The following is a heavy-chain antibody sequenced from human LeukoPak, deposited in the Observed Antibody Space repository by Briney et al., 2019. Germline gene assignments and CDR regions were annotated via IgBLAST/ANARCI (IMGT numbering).Heavy chain of an antibody. CDR1: GFTFSSYA. Sequence: GGSLRLSCAASGFTFSSYAMSWVRQAPGKGLEWVSAISGSGGSTYYADSVKGRFTISRDNSKNSLYLQMNSLRAEDTALYHCARDLTGYCSSTSCYTGGDAFDIWGQGTMVTVSS. J-gene: IGHJ3*02. D-gene: IGHD2-2*02. CDR2: ISGSGGST. V-gene: IGHV3-23*01. CDR3: ARDLTGYCSSTSCYTGGDAFDI.